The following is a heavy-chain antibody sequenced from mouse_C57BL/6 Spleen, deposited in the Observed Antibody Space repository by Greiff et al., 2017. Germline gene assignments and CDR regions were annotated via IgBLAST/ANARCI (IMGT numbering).Heavy chain of an antibody. Sequence: EVQLQESGPGLVKPSQSLSLTCSVTGYSITSGYYWNWIRQFPGNKLEWMGYISYDGSNNYNPSLKNRISITRDTSKNQVFLKLNSVTTEDTATYYCARYYGNYVRYFDYWGQGTTLTVSS. CDR3: ARYYGNYVRYFDY. V-gene: IGHV3-6*01. J-gene: IGHJ2*01. CDR2: ISYDGSN. CDR1: GYSITSGYY. D-gene: IGHD2-1*01.